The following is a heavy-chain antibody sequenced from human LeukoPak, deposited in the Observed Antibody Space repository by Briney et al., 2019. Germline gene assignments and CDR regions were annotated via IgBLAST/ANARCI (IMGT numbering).Heavy chain of an antibody. V-gene: IGHV3-53*01. CDR2: ISSGGST. CDR1: GFTVRSNY. D-gene: IGHD3-16*01. J-gene: IGHJ4*02. Sequence: GGSLRLSCAASGFTVRSNYMNWVRQGPGKGLEWVSIISSGGSTFLADSVKGRFTNSRDTSKNTLYLQMNSLRAEDTAVYYCASGGLSGGPFHYWGQGTLVTVSS. CDR3: ASGGLSGGPFHY.